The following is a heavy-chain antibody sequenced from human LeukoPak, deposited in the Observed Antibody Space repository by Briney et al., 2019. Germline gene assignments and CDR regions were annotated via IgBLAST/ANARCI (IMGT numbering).Heavy chain of an antibody. D-gene: IGHD2-2*01. CDR1: GGSISSSSYY. CDR3: ARITPIVVVPATKYLANYMDV. Sequence: SETLSLTCTVSGGSISSSSYYWGWIRQPPGKGLEWIGSIYYSGSTYYNPSLKSRVTISVDTSKNQFSLKLSSVTAAVTAVYYCARITPIVVVPATKYLANYMDVWGKGTTVTVSS. CDR2: IYYSGST. J-gene: IGHJ6*03. V-gene: IGHV4-39*07.